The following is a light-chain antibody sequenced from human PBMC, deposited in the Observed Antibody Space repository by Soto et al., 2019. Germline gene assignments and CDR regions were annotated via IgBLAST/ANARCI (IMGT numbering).Light chain of an antibody. CDR1: ENLRTF. CDR2: DAS. V-gene: IGKV3-11*01. CDR3: QQRTLRPRT. J-gene: IGKJ4*02. Sequence: RATENLRTFLAWYQQKAGQAPRLLIYDASNRATGIPDRFSGSRSGPDSTLVFSILNPEDPAVYSWQQRTLRPRTFGGGTKV.